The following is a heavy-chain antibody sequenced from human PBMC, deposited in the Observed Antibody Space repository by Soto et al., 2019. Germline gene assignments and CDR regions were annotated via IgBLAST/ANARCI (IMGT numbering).Heavy chain of an antibody. Sequence: PGGSLRLSCAASGFTFDDYAMHWVRQAPGKGLEWVSGISWNSGSIGYADSVKGRFTISRDNAKNSLCLQMNSLRAEDTALYYCAKDSGYSYGYEIDYWGQGTLVTVSS. CDR2: ISWNSGSI. CDR3: AKDSGYSYGYEIDY. J-gene: IGHJ4*02. D-gene: IGHD5-18*01. V-gene: IGHV3-9*01. CDR1: GFTFDDYA.